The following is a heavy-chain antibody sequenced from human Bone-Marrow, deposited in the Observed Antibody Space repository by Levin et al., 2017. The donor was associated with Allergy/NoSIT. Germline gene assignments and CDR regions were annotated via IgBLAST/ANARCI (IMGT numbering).Heavy chain of an antibody. CDR3: TTADPYDFWSGYYPGHYYYYYMDV. CDR2: IKSKTDGGTT. D-gene: IGHD3-3*01. Sequence: GGSLRLSCAASGFTFSNAWMSWVRQAPGKGLEWVGRIKSKTDGGTTDYAAPVKGRFTISRDDSKNTLYLQMNSLKTEDTAVYYCTTADPYDFWSGYYPGHYYYYYMDVWGKGTTVTVSS. J-gene: IGHJ6*03. CDR1: GFTFSNAW. V-gene: IGHV3-15*01.